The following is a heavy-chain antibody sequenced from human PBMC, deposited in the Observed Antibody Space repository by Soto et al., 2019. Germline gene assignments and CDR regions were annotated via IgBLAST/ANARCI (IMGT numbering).Heavy chain of an antibody. Sequence: GGSLRLSCVASGFTLSGNALSWVRQAPGKGLEWVSGISVSGSTTYPPDSVKGRFTISRDTSRNTLHLQMNSLRAEDTAVYFCTKVSPHYEDRSGLSYAFQIWGQGAMVTVSS. CDR3: TKVSPHYEDRSGLSYAFQI. V-gene: IGHV3-23*01. CDR2: ISVSGSTT. D-gene: IGHD6-25*01. J-gene: IGHJ3*02. CDR1: GFTLSGNA.